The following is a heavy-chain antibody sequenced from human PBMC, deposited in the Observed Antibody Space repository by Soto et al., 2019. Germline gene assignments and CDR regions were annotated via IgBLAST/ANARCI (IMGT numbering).Heavy chain of an antibody. J-gene: IGHJ6*02. CDR3: AKSPMVRGADRYYYTGMDV. V-gene: IGHV3-23*01. CDR1: GFTFSTYA. D-gene: IGHD3-10*01. Sequence: PGGSLRLSCAASGFTFSTYAMNWVRQAPGKGLEWVSGVSATGASTYYADSVRDRFTISRDNSKDTLDLQLNSLRAEDTAVYYCAKSPMVRGADRYYYTGMDVWGQGTTVTVSS. CDR2: VSATGAST.